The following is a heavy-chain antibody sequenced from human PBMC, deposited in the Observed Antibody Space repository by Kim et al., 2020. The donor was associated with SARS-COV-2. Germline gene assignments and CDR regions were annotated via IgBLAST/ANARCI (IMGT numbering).Heavy chain of an antibody. J-gene: IGHJ6*02. CDR1: GFTFSSYG. CDR2: IWYDGSNK. CDR3: ARDRPVKMGVYYYYYYGMDI. Sequence: GGSLRLSCAASGFTFSSYGMHWVRQAPGKGLEWVAVIWYDGSNKYYADSVKGRFTISRDNSKNTLYLQMNSLRAEDTAVYYCARDRPVKMGVYYYYYYGMDIWGQGTTVTVSS. D-gene: IGHD2-8*02. V-gene: IGHV3-33*01.